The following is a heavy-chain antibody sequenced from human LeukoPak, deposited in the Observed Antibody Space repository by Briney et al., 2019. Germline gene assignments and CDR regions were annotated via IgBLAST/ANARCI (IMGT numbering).Heavy chain of an antibody. CDR1: GYTFTDHY. J-gene: IGHJ4*02. CDR3: ATGGPRIVGAN. CDR2: VDPEDGET. Sequence: EASVKVSCKVSGYTFTDHYMHWVQQAPGKGLEWMGLVDPEDGETIYAEKFQGRVTITADTSTDTAYMELSSLRSEDTAVYYCATGGPRIVGANWGQGTLVTVSS. D-gene: IGHD1-26*01. V-gene: IGHV1-69-2*01.